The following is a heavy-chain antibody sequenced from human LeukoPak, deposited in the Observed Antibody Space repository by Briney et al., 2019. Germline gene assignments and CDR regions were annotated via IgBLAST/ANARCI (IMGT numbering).Heavy chain of an antibody. Sequence: GGSLRLSCAASGFTFSTYWMHWVRQVPGKGLVWVSRINSDESRTNYADSVKGRFTISRDNAKNTLYLHMNSLRAEDTAVYYCARGGGSGRYGLPFDHWGQGTLVTVSS. CDR1: GFTFSTYW. CDR3: ARGGGSGRYGLPFDH. D-gene: IGHD6-13*01. CDR2: INSDESRT. J-gene: IGHJ4*02. V-gene: IGHV3-74*01.